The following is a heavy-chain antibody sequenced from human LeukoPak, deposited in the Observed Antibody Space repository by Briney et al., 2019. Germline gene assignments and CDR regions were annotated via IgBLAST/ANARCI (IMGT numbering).Heavy chain of an antibody. CDR2: INHSGST. CDR3: ASFKAEGFDY. Sequence: SETLSLTCAVYGGSFSGYYWSWIRQPPGKGLEWIGEINHSGSTNYNPSLKSRVTISVDTSKNQFSLKLSSVTAADTAVYYCASFKAEGFDYWGQGTLVTVS. D-gene: IGHD6-19*01. J-gene: IGHJ4*02. V-gene: IGHV4-34*01. CDR1: GGSFSGYY.